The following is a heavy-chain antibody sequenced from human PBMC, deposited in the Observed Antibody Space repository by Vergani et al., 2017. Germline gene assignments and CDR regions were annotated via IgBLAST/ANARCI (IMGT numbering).Heavy chain of an antibody. D-gene: IGHD3-3*01. V-gene: IGHV4-31*03. J-gene: IGHJ5*02. Sequence: QVQLQESGPGLVKPSQTLSLTCTVSGGSISSGGYYWSWIRQHPGKSLEWIGYIYYSGSTYYNPSLKSRVTISVDTSKNQFSLKLSSVTAADTAVYYCASLHYDFWSGYYRKNWFDPWGQGTLVTVSS. CDR3: ASLHYDFWSGYYRKNWFDP. CDR1: GGSISSGGYY. CDR2: IYYSGST.